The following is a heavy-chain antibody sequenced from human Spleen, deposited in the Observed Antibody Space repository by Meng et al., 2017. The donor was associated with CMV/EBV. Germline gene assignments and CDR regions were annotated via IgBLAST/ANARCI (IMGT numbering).Heavy chain of an antibody. J-gene: IGHJ6*02. CDR3: ARDKGWLQFVGMDV. V-gene: IGHV1-69*10. D-gene: IGHD5-24*01. CDR1: GGTFSSYA. Sequence: SVKVSCKASGGTFSSYAISWVRQAPGQGLEWMGGIIPILGIANYAQKFQGRVTITTDESTSTAYMELSSLRSEDTAVYYCARDKGWLQFVGMDVWGQGTTVTVSS. CDR2: IIPILGIA.